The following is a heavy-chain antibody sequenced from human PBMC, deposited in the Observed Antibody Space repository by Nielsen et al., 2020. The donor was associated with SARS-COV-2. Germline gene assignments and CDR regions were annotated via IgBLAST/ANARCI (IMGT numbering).Heavy chain of an antibody. V-gene: IGHV1-2*06. CDR3: ARVQGTTDYCSGGSCSFFDY. J-gene: IGHJ4*02. CDR1: GYTFTGYY. CDR2: INPNSGGT. Sequence: ASVKVSCKASGYTFTGYYMHWVRQAPGQGLEWMGRINPNSGGTNYAQKFQGRVTMTRNTSISTAYMELSSLRSEDTAVYYCARVQGTTDYCSGGSCSFFDYWGQGTLVTVSS. D-gene: IGHD2-15*01.